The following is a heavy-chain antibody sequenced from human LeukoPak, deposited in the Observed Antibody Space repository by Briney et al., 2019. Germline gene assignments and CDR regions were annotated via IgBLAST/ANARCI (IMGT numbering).Heavy chain of an antibody. Sequence: PGRSLRLSCAASGFTFSSYGMHWVRQAPGKGLEWVAVISYDGSNKYYADSVKGRFTISRDNSKNTLYLQMNSLRAEDTAVYYCAKDFDGFTPDAFDMWGQGTMVTVSS. CDR1: GFTFSSYG. CDR3: AKDFDGFTPDAFDM. CDR2: ISYDGSNK. D-gene: IGHD4-17*01. J-gene: IGHJ3*02. V-gene: IGHV3-30*18.